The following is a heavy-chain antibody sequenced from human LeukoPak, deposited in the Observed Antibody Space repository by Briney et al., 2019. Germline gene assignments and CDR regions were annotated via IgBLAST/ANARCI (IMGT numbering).Heavy chain of an antibody. CDR1: GYTFTNYY. Sequence: ASVTVSCKASGYTFTNYYMHWVRQAPGQGLEWMGIIDPSGGSTSSAQRFQGRVTMTRDTSTSTVYMELSSLRSEDTAVYYCALAARYYYYGMDVWGQGTTVTVSS. D-gene: IGHD6-6*01. J-gene: IGHJ6*02. V-gene: IGHV1-46*01. CDR3: ALAARYYYYGMDV. CDR2: IDPSGGST.